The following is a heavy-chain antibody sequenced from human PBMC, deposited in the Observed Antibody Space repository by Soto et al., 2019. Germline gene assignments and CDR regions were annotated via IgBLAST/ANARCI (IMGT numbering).Heavy chain of an antibody. D-gene: IGHD6-19*01. CDR2: TYYRSKWYN. V-gene: IGHV6-1*01. Sequence: PSQTLSLTCAISGDSVSSNSAAWNWIRQSPSRGLEWLGRTYYRSKWYNDYAVSVKSRITINPDTSKNQFSLQLNSVTPEDTAVYYCAREFEYSSGWYRDIFDYWGQGTLVTVSS. CDR3: AREFEYSSGWYRDIFDY. J-gene: IGHJ4*02. CDR1: GDSVSSNSAA.